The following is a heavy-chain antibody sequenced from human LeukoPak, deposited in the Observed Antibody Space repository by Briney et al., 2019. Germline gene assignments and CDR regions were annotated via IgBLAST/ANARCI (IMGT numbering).Heavy chain of an antibody. CDR3: ARGGVPAAQDS. CDR2: INGDGSST. CDR1: GLVFRNYY. Sequence: GGSLRLSCTVSGLVFRNYYMHWVRQSPGKGLVWVSHINGDGSSTSHADSVKGRFTISRDNAKSTLYLQMNSLRAEDTAVYYCARGGVPAAQDSWGQGTLVTVSS. D-gene: IGHD6-13*01. J-gene: IGHJ5*02. V-gene: IGHV3-74*01.